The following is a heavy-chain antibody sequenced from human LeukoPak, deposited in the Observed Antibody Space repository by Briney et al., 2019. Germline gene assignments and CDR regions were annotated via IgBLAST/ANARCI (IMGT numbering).Heavy chain of an antibody. D-gene: IGHD3-3*01. Sequence: SQTLSLTCAISGDIVSSNSAAWNWIRQSPSRGLEWLGRTYYRSKWYNDYAVSVKSRITINPDTSKNQFSLQLNSVTPEDTAVYYCAREPQAYDFWSGYYPSGLKNGMDVWGQGTTVTVSS. CDR2: TYYRSKWYN. CDR1: GDIVSSNSAA. J-gene: IGHJ6*02. CDR3: AREPQAYDFWSGYYPSGLKNGMDV. V-gene: IGHV6-1*01.